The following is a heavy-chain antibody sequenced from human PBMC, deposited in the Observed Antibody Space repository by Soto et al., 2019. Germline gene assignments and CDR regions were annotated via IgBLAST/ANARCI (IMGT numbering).Heavy chain of an antibody. D-gene: IGHD1-26*01. CDR2: IGAGSGAT. V-gene: IGHV1-58*01. CDR1: GYTFTNSA. Sequence: QMQLVQSGPEVKKPGTSVKVSCKGSGYTFTNSAVQWVRQARGQRGKWMGWIGAGSGATKYAQKFQERVTFTRDVSTSTAYMELSSLKSVDTALYSCAADVGYLWGQGPLVPLPS. J-gene: IGHJ5*02. CDR3: AADVGYL.